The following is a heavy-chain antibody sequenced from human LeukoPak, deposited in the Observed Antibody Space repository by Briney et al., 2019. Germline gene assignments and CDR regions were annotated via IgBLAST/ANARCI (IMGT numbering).Heavy chain of an antibody. J-gene: IGHJ3*02. D-gene: IGHD2-2*01. CDR2: ISGSGGST. Sequence: GGSLRLSCAASGFTFSSYAMRWVRQAPGKGLEWVSAISGSGGSTYYADSVKGRSTISRDNSKNTLYLQMNSLRAEDTAVYYSAKGIIIVVVPAARGDAFDIWGQGTMVTVS. CDR1: GFTFSSYA. V-gene: IGHV3-23*01. CDR3: AKGIIIVVVPAARGDAFDI.